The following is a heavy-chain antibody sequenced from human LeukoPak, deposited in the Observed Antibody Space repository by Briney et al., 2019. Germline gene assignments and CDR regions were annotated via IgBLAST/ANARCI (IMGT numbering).Heavy chain of an antibody. CDR3: ARDSRGYFDY. V-gene: IGHV3-66*02. CDR2: IYSGGST. D-gene: IGHD3-16*01. J-gene: IGHJ4*02. Sequence: GGSLRLSCAASGFTVSSNYTSWVRQAPGKGMGLDSVIYSGGSTYYADSVKGRFTISRDNSKNTLYLQMNSLRAEDTAVYYCARDSRGYFDYWGQGTLVTVSS. CDR1: GFTVSSNY.